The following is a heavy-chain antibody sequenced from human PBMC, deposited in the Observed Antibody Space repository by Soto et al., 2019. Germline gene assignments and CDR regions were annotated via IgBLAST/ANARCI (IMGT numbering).Heavy chain of an antibody. J-gene: IGHJ5*02. Sequence: GASVKVSCKASGYTFTGYYMHWVRQAPGQGLEWMGWINPNSGGTNYAQKFQGWVTMTRDTSISTAYMELSRLRSDDTAVYYCARDGGIRDYAEEKNNWFDPWGQGTLVTVSS. V-gene: IGHV1-2*04. CDR2: INPNSGGT. CDR3: ARDGGIRDYAEEKNNWFDP. CDR1: GYTFTGYY. D-gene: IGHD3-16*01.